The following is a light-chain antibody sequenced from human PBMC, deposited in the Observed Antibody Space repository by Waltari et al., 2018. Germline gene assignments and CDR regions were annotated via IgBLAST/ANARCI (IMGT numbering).Light chain of an antibody. Sequence: DIQLTQSPSSLSASVGNRVTSTFRASQDISNSLAWYQHEPGKAPNLLVYTTSRLESGVPSRFSGTGSGTDYTLTISSLQPEDFATYFCQQYHSPPFTFGPGTKVDFK. CDR2: TTS. CDR3: QQYHSPPFT. J-gene: IGKJ3*01. CDR1: QDISNS. V-gene: IGKV1-NL1*01.